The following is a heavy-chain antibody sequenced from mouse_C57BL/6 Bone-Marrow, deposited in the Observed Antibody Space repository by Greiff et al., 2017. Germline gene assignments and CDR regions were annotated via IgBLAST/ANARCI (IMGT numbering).Heavy chain of an antibody. J-gene: IGHJ2*01. CDR3: SSFDGNYFDF. D-gene: IGHD2-3*01. Sequence: EVQLQQSGAELVRPGASVKLSCTASGFNIKDDYIHWVKQRPEQGLEWIGWIDPEIGETEYASKFQGKATITSDTSSNTAYLQLSSLTSEDTAGYYCSSFDGNYFDFWGQGTPLAVAS. CDR2: IDPEIGET. V-gene: IGHV14-4*01. CDR1: GFNIKDDY.